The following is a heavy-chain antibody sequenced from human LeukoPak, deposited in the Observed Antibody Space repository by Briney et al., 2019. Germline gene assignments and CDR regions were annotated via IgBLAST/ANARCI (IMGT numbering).Heavy chain of an antibody. J-gene: IGHJ4*02. V-gene: IGHV3-66*01. Sequence: GGSLRLSCAASGFTVSTNYMSWVRQAPGKGLEWVSVIYSGDTTFYADSVRGKFTISRDNSKNTLYLQMNSLRAEDTTVYYCASILRSSSGYYFDYWGQGTLVTVSS. CDR3: ASILRSSSGYYFDY. CDR1: GFTVSTNY. D-gene: IGHD3-10*01. CDR2: IYSGDTT.